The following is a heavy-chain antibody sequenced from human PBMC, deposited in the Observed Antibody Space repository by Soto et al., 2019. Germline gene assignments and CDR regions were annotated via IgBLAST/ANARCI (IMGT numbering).Heavy chain of an antibody. D-gene: IGHD1-20*01. CDR3: ARGITGTYYNGLDI. J-gene: IGHJ6*02. CDR1: GYSFTGYY. V-gene: IGHV1-2*02. CDR2: INPNSDGT. Sequence: QVQLVQSGAEVKKSGASVKVSCKASGYSFTGYYMHWVRQPPGQGPEWMGWINPNSDGTNYAQKFQGRVTMTRDTSISTVYMQLSSLRSDDTAMYYCARGITGTYYNGLDIWGQGTTVTVSS.